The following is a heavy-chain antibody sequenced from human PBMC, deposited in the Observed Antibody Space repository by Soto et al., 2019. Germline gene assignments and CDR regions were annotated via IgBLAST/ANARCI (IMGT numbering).Heavy chain of an antibody. CDR2: IYHSGST. CDR3: ARQPTHLDCGGDCYWIFDP. J-gene: IGHJ5*02. D-gene: IGHD2-21*02. Sequence: SETLSLTCAGSGYSISSGYYWGVIRQPPVKVLEWIGSIYHSGSTYYNPSLKSRVTISVDTSKNQFSLKLSSVTAADTAVYYCARQPTHLDCGGDCYWIFDPWGQGTLVTVSS. CDR1: GYSISSGYY. V-gene: IGHV4-38-2*01.